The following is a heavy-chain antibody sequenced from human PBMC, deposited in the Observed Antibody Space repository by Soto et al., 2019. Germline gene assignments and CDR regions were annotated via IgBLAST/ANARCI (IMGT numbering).Heavy chain of an antibody. J-gene: IGHJ6*02. D-gene: IGHD2-2*02. CDR1: GYTFTSYG. Sequence: QVQLVQSGAEVKKPGASVKVSCKASGYTFTSYGISWVRQAPGQGLEWMGWISACNGNTNYAQKLQGRVTMTTDTSTSTAYLELRSLRSDDTAVYYCAREYPDIVVVPAAIRAYYYYGMDVWGQGTTVTVSS. CDR2: ISACNGNT. V-gene: IGHV1-18*01. CDR3: AREYPDIVVVPAAIRAYYYYGMDV.